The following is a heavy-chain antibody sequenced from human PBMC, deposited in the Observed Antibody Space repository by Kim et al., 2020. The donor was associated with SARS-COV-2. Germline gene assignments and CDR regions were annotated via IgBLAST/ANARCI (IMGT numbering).Heavy chain of an antibody. CDR3: ARSRPYCSGGSCYRKDAF. J-gene: IGHJ3*01. CDR2: INHSGST. CDR1: GGSFSGYY. D-gene: IGHD2-15*01. V-gene: IGHV4-34*01. Sequence: SETLSLTCAVYGGSFSGYYWSWIRQPPGKGLEWIGEINHSGSTNYNPSLKSRVTISVDTSKNQFSLKLSSVTAADTAVYYCARSRPYCSGGSCYRKDAF.